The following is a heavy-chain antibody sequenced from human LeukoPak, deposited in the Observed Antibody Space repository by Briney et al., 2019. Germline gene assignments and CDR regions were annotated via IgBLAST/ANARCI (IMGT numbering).Heavy chain of an antibody. V-gene: IGHV4-31*03. CDR2: IYYSGST. D-gene: IGHD2-2*02. CDR3: ARDSCSSTSCYSGKGWFDP. J-gene: IGHJ5*02. CDR1: GGSISSGGYY. Sequence: PSQTLSLTCTVSGGSISSGGYYWSWIRQHPGKGLEWIVYIYYSGSTYYNPSLKSRVTISVDTSKNQFSLKLSSVTAADTAVYYCARDSCSSTSCYSGKGWFDPWGQGTLVTVSS.